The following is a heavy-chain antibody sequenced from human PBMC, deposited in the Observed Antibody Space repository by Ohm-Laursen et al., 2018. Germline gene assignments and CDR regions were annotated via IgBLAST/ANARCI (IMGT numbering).Heavy chain of an antibody. CDR3: ARDPRDSA. CDR1: GFTFSSYG. Sequence: SLRLSCAASGFTFSSYGMHWVRQAPGKGLEWVAVIWFDGSNKHYADSVKGRFSISRDNSRSTLSLQMNSLRAEDTAVYYCARDPRDSAWGQGTLVTVSS. J-gene: IGHJ4*02. D-gene: IGHD1-26*01. CDR2: IWFDGSNK. V-gene: IGHV3-33*01.